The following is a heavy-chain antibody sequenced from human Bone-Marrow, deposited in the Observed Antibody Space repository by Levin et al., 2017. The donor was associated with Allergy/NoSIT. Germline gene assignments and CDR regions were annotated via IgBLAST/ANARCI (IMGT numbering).Heavy chain of an antibody. CDR1: GFTFSRYW. Sequence: HPGGSLRLSCAASGFTFSRYWMHWVRQAPGKGPVWVSRISSDGNSISYADSVKGRFTISRDNAKNTLDLQMNSLRDEDTAVYYCTRDLGWDLPPDCWGQGTLVTVSS. CDR2: ISSDGNSI. CDR3: TRDLGWDLPPDC. J-gene: IGHJ4*02. D-gene: IGHD1-26*01. V-gene: IGHV3-74*01.